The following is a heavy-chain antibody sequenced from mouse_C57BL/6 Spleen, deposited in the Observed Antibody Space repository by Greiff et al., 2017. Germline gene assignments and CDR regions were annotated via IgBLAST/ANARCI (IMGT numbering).Heavy chain of an antibody. CDR1: GFTFSDYY. J-gene: IGHJ1*03. V-gene: IGHV5-16*01. Sequence: DVQLVESEGGLVQPGSSMKLSCTASGFTFSDYYMAWVRQVPEKGLEWVANINYDGSSTYYLDSLKSRFIISRDNAKNILYLQMSSLKSEDTATYYCARIYYDYDVWYFDVWGTGTTVTVSS. D-gene: IGHD2-4*01. CDR2: INYDGSST. CDR3: ARIYYDYDVWYFDV.